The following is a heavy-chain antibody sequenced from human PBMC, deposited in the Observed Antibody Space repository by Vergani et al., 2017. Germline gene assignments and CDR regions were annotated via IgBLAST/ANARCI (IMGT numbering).Heavy chain of an antibody. D-gene: IGHD2-2*01. J-gene: IGHJ5*02. CDR1: GGTFSSYA. Sequence: VQLVQSGAEVKKPGASVKISCKASGGTFSSYAISWVRQAPGQGLEWMGGIIPIFGTANYAQKFQGRVTITADESTSTAYMELSSLRSEDTAVYYCARDGGKRYCSSTSGDYTWFDPWGQGTLVTVSS. CDR2: IIPIFGTA. CDR3: ARDGGKRYCSSTSGDYTWFDP. V-gene: IGHV1-69*01.